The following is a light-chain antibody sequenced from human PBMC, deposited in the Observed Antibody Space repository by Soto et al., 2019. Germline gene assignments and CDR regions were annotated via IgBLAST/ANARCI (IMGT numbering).Light chain of an antibody. J-gene: IGKJ1*01. V-gene: IGKV3-20*01. CDR2: GAS. CDR1: QSVGRNY. Sequence: EIVLTQSPGTLSLSPGEGATLSGRASQSVGRNYLAWYQQKPGQAPRLLIYGASSRATGIPDRFSGSGSGTDFTLTISRLEPEDFAVYYCQQYGSSGTFGQGTKVDI. CDR3: QQYGSSGT.